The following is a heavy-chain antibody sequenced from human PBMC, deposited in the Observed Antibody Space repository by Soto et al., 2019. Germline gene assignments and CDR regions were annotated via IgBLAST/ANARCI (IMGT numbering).Heavy chain of an antibody. V-gene: IGHV1-24*01. J-gene: IGHJ4*02. Sequence: GASVKVSCKVSGYTLTELSMPLVRQAPGKGLEWMGGFDPEDGETIYAQKFQGRVTMTEDTSTDTAYMELSSLRSEDTAVYYCATDPGRAGSADYWGQGTLVTVSS. CDR2: FDPEDGET. CDR3: ATDPGRAGSADY. CDR1: GYTLTELS. D-gene: IGHD6-25*01.